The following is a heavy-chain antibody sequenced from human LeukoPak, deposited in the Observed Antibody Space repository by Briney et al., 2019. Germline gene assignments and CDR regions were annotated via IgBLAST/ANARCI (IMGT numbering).Heavy chain of an antibody. CDR1: GYTFTSYD. D-gene: IGHD3-22*01. J-gene: IGHJ3*02. CDR2: MNPNSGNT. Sequence: GASVKVSCKASGYTFTSYDINWVRQATGQGLEWMGWMNPNSGNTGYAQKFQGRITITRNTSISTAYMELGSLRSEDTAVYFCARVATASGYLGDAFDIWGQGTMVTVSS. CDR3: ARVATASGYLGDAFDI. V-gene: IGHV1-8*03.